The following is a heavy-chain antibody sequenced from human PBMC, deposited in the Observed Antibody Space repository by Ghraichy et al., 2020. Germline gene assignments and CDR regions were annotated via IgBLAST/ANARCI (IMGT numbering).Heavy chain of an antibody. CDR2: INHSGST. J-gene: IGHJ4*02. D-gene: IGHD3-10*01. CDR3: ARGGRFGGYYFDY. Sequence: SETLSLTCAVYGGSFSGYYWSWIRQPPGKGLEWIGEINHSGSTNYNPSLKSRVTISVDTSKNQFSLKLSSVTAADTAVYYCARGGRFGGYYFDYWGQGTLVTVSS. V-gene: IGHV4-34*01. CDR1: GGSFSGYY.